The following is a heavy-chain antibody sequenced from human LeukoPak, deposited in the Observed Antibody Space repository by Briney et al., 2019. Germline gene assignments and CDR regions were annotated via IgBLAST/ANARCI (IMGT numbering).Heavy chain of an antibody. V-gene: IGHV3-23*01. CDR1: GFSFITYG. Sequence: GGSLRLSCTASGFSFITYGMNWVRQAPGKGLEWVSVIFGNGGGRDYADSVKGRFTISRDNSKSTLYLQMNSLRAEDTAVYYCAKDRTPDGRYEVDYWGRGTLVTVSS. CDR2: IFGNGGGR. CDR3: AKDRTPDGRYEVDY. J-gene: IGHJ4*02. D-gene: IGHD3-16*02.